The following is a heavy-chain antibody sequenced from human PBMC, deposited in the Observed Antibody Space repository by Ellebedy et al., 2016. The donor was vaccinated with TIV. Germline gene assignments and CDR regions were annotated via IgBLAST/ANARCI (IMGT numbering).Heavy chain of an antibody. J-gene: IGHJ6*02. D-gene: IGHD2-15*01. CDR1: GFTFSGSA. Sequence: GESLKISXAASGFTFSGSAMHWVRQASGKGLEWVGRIRSKANSYATAYAASVKGRFTISRDDSKNTAYLQMNSLKTEDTAVYYCTRPVVAAPRYYYYYGMDVWGQGTTVTVSS. CDR2: IRSKANSYAT. V-gene: IGHV3-73*01. CDR3: TRPVVAAPRYYYYYGMDV.